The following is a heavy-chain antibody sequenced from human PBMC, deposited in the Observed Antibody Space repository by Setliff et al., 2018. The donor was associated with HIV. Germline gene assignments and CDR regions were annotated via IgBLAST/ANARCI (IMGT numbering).Heavy chain of an antibody. CDR3: ARDFGGRWTFDY. J-gene: IGHJ4*02. CDR1: GYTFTSDH. CDR2: ITPSDGNT. D-gene: IGHD3-10*01. V-gene: IGHV1-46*01. Sequence: ASVKVSCKASGYTFTSDHLHWVRQAPGQGLEWMGMITPSDGNTNYEQKFQGRVTTTRDTSTTTVYMELSSLTSEDTAIYYCARDFGGRWTFDYWGQGTLVTVSS.